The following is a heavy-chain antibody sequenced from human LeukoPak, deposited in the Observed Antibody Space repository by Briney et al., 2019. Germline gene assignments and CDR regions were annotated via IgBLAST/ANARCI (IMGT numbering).Heavy chain of an antibody. J-gene: IGHJ6*02. V-gene: IGHV3-23*01. Sequence: TGGSLRLSCAASGFTFSSYAMSWVRQAPGKGLEWVSAISGSGGSTYYADSVKGRFTISRDNSKNTLYLQMNSLRAEDTAVYYCAREREQLVPLDYYGMDVWGQGTTVTVSS. D-gene: IGHD6-6*01. CDR1: GFTFSSYA. CDR2: ISGSGGST. CDR3: AREREQLVPLDYYGMDV.